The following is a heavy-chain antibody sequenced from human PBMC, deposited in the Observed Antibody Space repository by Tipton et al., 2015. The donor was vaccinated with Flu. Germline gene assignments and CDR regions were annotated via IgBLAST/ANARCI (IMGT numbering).Heavy chain of an antibody. CDR2: FSASGRTT. J-gene: IGHJ4*02. D-gene: IGHD6-19*01. CDR3: AKVIPELVAGLDY. Sequence: AVSGFTFSRYGTSWVRQAPGKGLEWVSGFSASGRTTYFADSVKGRFTISRDNFKNTLYLQMNSLRAEDTAVYYCAKVIPELVAGLDYWGQGTLVTVSS. V-gene: IGHV3-23*01. CDR1: GFTFSRYG.